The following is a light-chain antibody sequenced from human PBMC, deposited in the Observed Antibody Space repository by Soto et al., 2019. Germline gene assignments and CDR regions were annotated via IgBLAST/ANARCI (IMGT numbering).Light chain of an antibody. CDR2: ANT. J-gene: IGLJ1*01. Sequence: QSVLTQPPSVSGAAGQSVTISCTGSSSNIGAGYDVHWYQQRPGAAPRLLIFANTDRPSGVPDRFSASKSYTSASLTIAGLQAEDEADYYCQSYDTSLSGSGVFGTGTKVTVL. CDR1: SSNIGAGYD. CDR3: QSYDTSLSGSGV. V-gene: IGLV1-40*01.